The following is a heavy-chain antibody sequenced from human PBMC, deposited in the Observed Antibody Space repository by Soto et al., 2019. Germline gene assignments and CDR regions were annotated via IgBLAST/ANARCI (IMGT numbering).Heavy chain of an antibody. Sequence: GGSLRLSCAASGFTFSSYSMNWVRQAPGKGLEWVSSISSSSSYIYYADSVKGRFTISRDNAKNSLYLQMNSLRAEDTAVYYCARDSDYDILTGYYTPLDYWGQGTLVTSPQ. J-gene: IGHJ4*02. CDR1: GFTFSSYS. CDR3: ARDSDYDILTGYYTPLDY. D-gene: IGHD3-9*01. CDR2: ISSSSSYI. V-gene: IGHV3-21*01.